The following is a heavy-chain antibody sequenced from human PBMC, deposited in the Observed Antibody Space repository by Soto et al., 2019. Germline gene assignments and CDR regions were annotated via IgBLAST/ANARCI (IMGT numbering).Heavy chain of an antibody. CDR2: INHSGST. Sequence: SETLSLTCAVYGGSFSGYYWSWIRQPPGKGLEWIGEINHSGSTNYNPSLKSRVTISVDTSKNQFSLKLSSVTAADTAVYYCARAAMVRGDYYSYYGMDVWGQGTTVT. D-gene: IGHD3-10*01. CDR1: GGSFSGYY. CDR3: ARAAMVRGDYYSYYGMDV. J-gene: IGHJ6*02. V-gene: IGHV4-34*01.